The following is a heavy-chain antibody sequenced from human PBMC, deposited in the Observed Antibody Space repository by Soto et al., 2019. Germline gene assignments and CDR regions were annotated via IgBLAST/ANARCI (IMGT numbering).Heavy chain of an antibody. D-gene: IGHD3-10*01. Sequence: LRLSCAASGFTFSSYAMSWVRQAPGKGLEWVSAISGSGGSTYYADSVKGRFTISRDNSKNTLYLQMNSLRAEDTAVYYCAKDVPYYYGSGSRTFDYWGQGTLVTVSS. CDR3: AKDVPYYYGSGSRTFDY. CDR2: ISGSGGST. CDR1: GFTFSSYA. J-gene: IGHJ4*02. V-gene: IGHV3-23*01.